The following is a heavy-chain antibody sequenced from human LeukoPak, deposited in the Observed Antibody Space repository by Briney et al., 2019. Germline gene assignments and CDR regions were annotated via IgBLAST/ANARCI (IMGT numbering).Heavy chain of an antibody. V-gene: IGHV3-74*01. CDR2: IKTDGSST. CDR1: GFTFSRYW. CDR3: ARDLGSFDP. Sequence: GGSLRLSCAASGFTFSRYWMHWVRQGSGKGLLWVSRIKTDGSSTNYADSVKGRFTISRDNAKNTLYLQMNSLRAEDTAVYYCARDLGSFDPWGQGTLVTVSS. J-gene: IGHJ5*02.